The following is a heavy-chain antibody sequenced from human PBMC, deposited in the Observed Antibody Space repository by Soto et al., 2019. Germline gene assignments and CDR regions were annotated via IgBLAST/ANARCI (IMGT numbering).Heavy chain of an antibody. V-gene: IGHV5-10-1*01. Sequence: GESLKISCKGSGYSFTSYWISWVRQMPGKGLEWMGRIDPSDSYTNYSPSFQGHVTISADKSISTAYLQWSSLKASDTAMYYCARHPTCGGECQGSYFALWGRGNLVTVSS. CDR2: IDPSDSYT. CDR1: GYSFTSYW. CDR3: ARHPTCGGECQGSYFAL. J-gene: IGHJ2*01. D-gene: IGHD2-21*01.